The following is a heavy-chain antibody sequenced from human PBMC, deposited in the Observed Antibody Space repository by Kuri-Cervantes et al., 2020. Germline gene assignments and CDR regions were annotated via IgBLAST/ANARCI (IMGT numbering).Heavy chain of an antibody. CDR1: GFTFSSYA. D-gene: IGHD5-24*01. V-gene: IGHV3-30-3*01. CDR3: ARAVATIFPELFD. J-gene: IGHJ4*02. CDR2: ISYDGSNK. Sequence: LSLTCAASGFTFSSYAMHWVRQAPGKGLEWVAVISYDGSNKYYADSVKGRFTISRDNAKNSLYLQMNSLRAEDTAVYYCARAVATIFPELFDWGQGTLVTVSS.